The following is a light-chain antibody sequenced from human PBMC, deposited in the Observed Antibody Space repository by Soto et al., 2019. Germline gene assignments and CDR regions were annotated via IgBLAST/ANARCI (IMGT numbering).Light chain of an antibody. J-gene: IGLJ1*01. CDR2: SNN. V-gene: IGLV1-44*01. CDR1: SSNIARNS. CDR3: AAWDDSLNGDA. Sequence: QSVLTQPPSASGTPGQRVTISCSRSSSNIARNSVNWYQQLPGTAPKLLIYSNNQRPSGVPDRFSGSKSDTSASLAIGGLQSEDEADYYCAAWDDSLNGDAFGTGTKVTVL.